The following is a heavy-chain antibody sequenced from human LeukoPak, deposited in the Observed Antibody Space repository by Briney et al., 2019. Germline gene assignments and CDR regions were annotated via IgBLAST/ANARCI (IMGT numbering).Heavy chain of an antibody. CDR3: AKGLSDGYVSDY. V-gene: IGHV4-34*01. CDR1: GGSFSGYY. D-gene: IGHD5-24*01. J-gene: IGHJ4*02. Sequence: SETLSLTCAVYGGSFSGYYWSWIRQPPGKGLEWVGEINHSGSTNYNPSLKSRVTISVDTSKNQSSLTLNSVTGGDTAVYYCAKGLSDGYVSDYWGRGTLVTVSS. CDR2: INHSGST.